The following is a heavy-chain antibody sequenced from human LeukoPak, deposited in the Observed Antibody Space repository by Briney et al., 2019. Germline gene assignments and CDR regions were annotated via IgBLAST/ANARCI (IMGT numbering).Heavy chain of an antibody. Sequence: PSETLSLTCTVSGGSTINYYWTWIRQPPGKGLEWIGNIYNSGNTNYNPSLKSRVTISIDTSKNRFSLKVISVAAADTAIYYCARESGSYLWRSWLNPWGQGTLVTVSS. D-gene: IGHD3-16*01. CDR1: GGSTINYY. CDR3: ARESGSYLWRSWLNP. J-gene: IGHJ5*02. V-gene: IGHV4-59*01. CDR2: IYNSGNT.